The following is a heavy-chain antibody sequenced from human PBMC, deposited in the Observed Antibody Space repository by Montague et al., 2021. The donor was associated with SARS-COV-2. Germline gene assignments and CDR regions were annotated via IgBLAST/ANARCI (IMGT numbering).Heavy chain of an antibody. J-gene: IGHJ4*02. CDR2: MYSSGTT. D-gene: IGHD6-19*01. CDR1: GGSTSSTSFF. V-gene: IGHV4-39*01. Sequence: SETLSLTCSVSGGSTSSTSFFWAWIRQPPGKGLEWVGSMYSSGTTYYNPSLKSRVTISGDTSRNQLSVRLSSVTAADTAVYYCARSTSGWFIYWGQGTLAPVSP. CDR3: ARSTSGWFIY.